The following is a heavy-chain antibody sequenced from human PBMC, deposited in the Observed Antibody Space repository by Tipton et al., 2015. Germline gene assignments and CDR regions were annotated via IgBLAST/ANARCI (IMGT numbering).Heavy chain of an antibody. Sequence: TLSLTCNVSGDSVNSYSWTWIRQPPGKGLEWIGYISYSANTNYNPSLKSRVTMSADTSKNQSSLKLSSVTAADTAVYYCAREKRISIFGVLIPHFDFWGQGALVSVSS. D-gene: IGHD3-3*01. CDR3: AREKRISIFGVLIPHFDF. J-gene: IGHJ4*02. CDR2: ISYSANT. V-gene: IGHV4-59*02. CDR1: GDSVNSYS.